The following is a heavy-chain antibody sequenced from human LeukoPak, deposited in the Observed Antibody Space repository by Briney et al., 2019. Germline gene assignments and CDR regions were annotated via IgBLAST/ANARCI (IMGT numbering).Heavy chain of an antibody. J-gene: IGHJ1*01. CDR2: ISGSGDTT. V-gene: IGHV3-23*01. Sequence: RTGGSLRLSCAASGFTFSSYAMSWVRQAPGKGLEWVSAISGSGDTTYYADSVKGRFTISRDNSKNTVNLQMNSLRAEDTAVYYCAKDLLLRTWYRYFHHWGQGTLVTVSS. CDR1: GFTFSSYA. CDR3: AKDLLLRTWYRYFHH. D-gene: IGHD6-13*01.